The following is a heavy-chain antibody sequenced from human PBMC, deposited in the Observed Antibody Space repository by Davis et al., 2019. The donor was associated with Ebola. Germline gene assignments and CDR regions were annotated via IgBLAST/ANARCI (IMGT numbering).Heavy chain of an antibody. CDR3: ARVAGDIVVVPAAIEVGLYYYYGMDV. D-gene: IGHD2-2*01. CDR1: GGSISSGDYY. Sequence: SETLSLTCTVSGGSISSGDYYWSWIRQPPGKGLEWIGYIYYSGSTYYNPSLKSRVTISVDTSKYQFSLKLSSVTAADTAVYYCARVAGDIVVVPAAIEVGLYYYYGMDVWGQGTTVTVSS. J-gene: IGHJ6*02. V-gene: IGHV4-30-4*01. CDR2: IYYSGST.